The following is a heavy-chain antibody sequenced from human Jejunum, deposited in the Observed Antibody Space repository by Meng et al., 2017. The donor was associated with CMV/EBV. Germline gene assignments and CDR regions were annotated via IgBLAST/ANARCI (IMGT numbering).Heavy chain of an antibody. CDR2: DHSSAGY. CDR3: ARMSYYDFWSGYPLDI. V-gene: IGHV4-59*01. D-gene: IGHD3-3*01. J-gene: IGHJ4*02. Sequence: DSISNYYWSWIRQHPGKGLEWIGYDHSSAGYKYNPSLKSRVSMSVDTFKNQFSLTLSSVTAADTAVYYCARMSYYDFWSGYPLDIWGRGTLVTVSS. CDR1: DSISNYY.